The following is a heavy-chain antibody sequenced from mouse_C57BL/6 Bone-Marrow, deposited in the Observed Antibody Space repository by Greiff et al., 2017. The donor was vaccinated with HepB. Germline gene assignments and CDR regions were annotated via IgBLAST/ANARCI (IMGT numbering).Heavy chain of an antibody. CDR1: GYTFTDYY. D-gene: IGHD1-1*01. Sequence: VQLQQSGPELVKPGASVKISCKASGYTFTDYYMNWVKQSHGKSLEWIGDINPNNGGTSYNQKFKGKATLTVDKSSSTAYMELRILTSEDSAVYYCARYYYGSKGGFAYWGQGTLVTVSA. CDR3: ARYYYGSKGGFAY. V-gene: IGHV1-26*01. J-gene: IGHJ3*01. CDR2: INPNNGGT.